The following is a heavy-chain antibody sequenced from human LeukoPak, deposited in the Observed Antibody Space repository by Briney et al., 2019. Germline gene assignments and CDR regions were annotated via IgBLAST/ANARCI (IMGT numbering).Heavy chain of an antibody. D-gene: IGHD6-13*01. J-gene: IGHJ6*03. CDR1: GGTFSSYA. V-gene: IGHV1-69*13. CDR3: ARGEGIAAAGPGYYYYMDV. Sequence: GASVKVSCKASGGTFSSYAISWVRQAPGQGLEWMGGIIPIFGTANYAQKFQGRVTITADESTSTAYMELSSLRSEDTAVYYCARGEGIAAAGPGYYYYMDVWGKGTTVTVSS. CDR2: IIPIFGTA.